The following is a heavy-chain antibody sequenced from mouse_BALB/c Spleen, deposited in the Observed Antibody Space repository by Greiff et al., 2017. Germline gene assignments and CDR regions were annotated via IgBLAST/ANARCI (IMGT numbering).Heavy chain of an antibody. Sequence: EVKVEESGGGLVKPGGSLKLSCAASGFAFSSYDMSWVRQTPEKRLEWVAYISSGGGSTYYPDTVKGRFTISRDNAKNTLYLQMSSLKSEDTAMYYCARHEWLPLAMDYWGQGTSVTVSS. CDR2: ISSGGGST. CDR3: ARHEWLPLAMDY. J-gene: IGHJ4*01. CDR1: GFAFSSYD. D-gene: IGHD2-2*01. V-gene: IGHV5-12-1*01.